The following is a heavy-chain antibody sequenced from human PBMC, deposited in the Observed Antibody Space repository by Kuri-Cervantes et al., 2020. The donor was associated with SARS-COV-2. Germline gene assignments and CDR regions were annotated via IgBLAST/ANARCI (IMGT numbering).Heavy chain of an antibody. D-gene: IGHD1-20*01. CDR3: ATAGPQYNWNDGPSYNRFDP. CDR1: GYTLTELS. CDR2: FDPEDGET. V-gene: IGHV1-24*01. J-gene: IGHJ5*02. Sequence: ASVKVSCKVSGYTLTELSMHWVRQAPGKGLEWMGGFDPEDGETIYAQKFQGRVTMTEDTSTDTAYMELSSLRSEDTAVYYCATAGPQYNWNDGPSYNRFDPWGQGTLVTVSS.